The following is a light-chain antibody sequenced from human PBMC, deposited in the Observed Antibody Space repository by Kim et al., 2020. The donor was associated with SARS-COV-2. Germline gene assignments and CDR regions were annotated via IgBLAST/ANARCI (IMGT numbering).Light chain of an antibody. Sequence: SVKITGTRGNGHRTYAIAWYKQQHDKSPRYLMKLYSDGRHVKGDGIPDRLSGSSSGPQRYLTISSLQSEDEADYYCQTWGSGTVVFGGGTQLTVL. V-gene: IGLV4-69*01. J-gene: IGLJ2*01. CDR2: LYSDGRH. CDR1: NGHRTYA. CDR3: QTWGSGTVV.